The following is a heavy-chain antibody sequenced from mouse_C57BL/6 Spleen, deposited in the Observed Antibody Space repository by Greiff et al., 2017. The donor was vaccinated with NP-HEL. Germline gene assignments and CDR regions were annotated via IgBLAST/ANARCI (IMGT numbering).Heavy chain of an antibody. D-gene: IGHD2-2*01. J-gene: IGHJ2*01. CDR2: ISDGGSYT. CDR3: ARARLPGPYYFDY. V-gene: IGHV5-4*01. CDR1: GFTFSSYA. Sequence: EVQRVESGGGLVKPGGSLKLSCAASGFTFSSYAMSWVRQTPEKRLEWVATISDGGSYTYYPDNVKGRFTISRDNAKNNLYLQMSHLKSEDTAMYYCARARLPGPYYFDYWGQGTTLTVSS.